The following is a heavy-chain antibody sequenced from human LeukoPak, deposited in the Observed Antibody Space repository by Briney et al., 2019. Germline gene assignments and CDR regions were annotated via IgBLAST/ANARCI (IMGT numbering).Heavy chain of an antibody. D-gene: IGHD2-21*02. J-gene: IGHJ5*02. Sequence: SVKVSCKASGGTFSSYAISWVRQAPGQGLEWMGGIIPIFGIANYAQKFQGRVTITADESTSTAYMELSSLRSEDTAVYYCARKRGTGDYWFDPWGQGTLVTVS. CDR2: IIPIFGIA. CDR1: GGTFSSYA. CDR3: ARKRGTGDYWFDP. V-gene: IGHV1-69*13.